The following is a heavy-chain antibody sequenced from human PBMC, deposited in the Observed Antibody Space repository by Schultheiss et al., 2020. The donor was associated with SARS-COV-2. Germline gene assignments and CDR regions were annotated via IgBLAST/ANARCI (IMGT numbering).Heavy chain of an antibody. J-gene: IGHJ6*02. CDR3: AGPSRYIAVAAPYYYYGMDV. D-gene: IGHD6-19*01. V-gene: IGHV3-11*04. CDR1: GFTFSDYY. Sequence: GGSLRLSCAASGFTFSDYYMSWIRQAPGKGLEWVSYISSSSSTIYYADSVKGRFTISRDNAKNSLYLQMNSLRDEDTAVYYCAGPSRYIAVAAPYYYYGMDVWGQGTTVTVSS. CDR2: ISSSSSTI.